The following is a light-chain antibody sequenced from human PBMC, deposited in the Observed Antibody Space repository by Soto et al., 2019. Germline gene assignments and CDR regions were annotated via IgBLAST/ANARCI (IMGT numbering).Light chain of an antibody. CDR3: CSYAGSFTWV. CDR1: TGDVGAYNF. Sequence: QAVVTQPRSVSGSPGQSVTISCTGTTGDVGAYNFVSWYQLHPDKAPKLMIYDATKRPSGVPDRFSASKSGNTASLTISGLQAEDEADYYCCSYAGSFTWVFGGGTKLTVL. CDR2: DAT. J-gene: IGLJ3*02. V-gene: IGLV2-11*01.